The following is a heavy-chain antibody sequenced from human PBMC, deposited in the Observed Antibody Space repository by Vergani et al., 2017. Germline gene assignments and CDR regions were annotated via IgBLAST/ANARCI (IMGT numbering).Heavy chain of an antibody. CDR1: GFTFSSYS. D-gene: IGHD3-10*01. CDR3: ARGQSLNEWFGELLRSYYYYYYMDV. CDR2: ISSSSSYI. V-gene: IGHV3-21*01. Sequence: EVQLVESGGGLVKPGGSLRLSCAASGFTFSSYSMNWVRQAPGKGLEWVSSISSSSSYIYYADSLKGRFTISRDNAKNSLYRQMNSLRAEDTAVYYCARGQSLNEWFGELLRSYYYYYYMDVWGKGTTVTVSS. J-gene: IGHJ6*03.